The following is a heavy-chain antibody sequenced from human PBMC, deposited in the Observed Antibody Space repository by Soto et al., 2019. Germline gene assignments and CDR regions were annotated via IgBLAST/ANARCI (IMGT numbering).Heavy chain of an antibody. CDR3: ARGNYGGKILNYYGMDV. V-gene: IGHV1-2*04. J-gene: IGHJ6*02. CDR1: VYTFTGYY. CDR2: INPNSGGT. Sequence: ASVKVCCKASVYTFTGYYIQWVRQAPGQGLEWMGWINPNSGGTNYAQKFQGWVTMTRDTSISTAYMELSRLRSDDTAVYYCARGNYGGKILNYYGMDVWGQGTTVTVSS. D-gene: IGHD4-17*01.